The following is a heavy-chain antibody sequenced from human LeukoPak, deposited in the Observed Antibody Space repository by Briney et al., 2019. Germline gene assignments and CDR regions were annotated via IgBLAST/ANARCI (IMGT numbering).Heavy chain of an antibody. V-gene: IGHV4-38-2*02. CDR3: ARDRYSGWLRIDY. CDR1: GYSISSGYY. Sequence: PSETLSLTCAVSGYSISSGYYWGWIRQPPGKGLEWIGSIYHSGSTYYNPSLKSRVTISVDTSKNQFSLKLSSVTAADTAVYYCARDRYSGWLRIDYWGQGTLVTVSS. J-gene: IGHJ4*02. CDR2: IYHSGST. D-gene: IGHD5-12*01.